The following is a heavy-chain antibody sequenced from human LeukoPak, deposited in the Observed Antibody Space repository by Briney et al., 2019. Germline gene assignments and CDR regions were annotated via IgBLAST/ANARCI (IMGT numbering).Heavy chain of an antibody. D-gene: IGHD6-19*01. CDR3: ARERSSGWDFDS. J-gene: IGHJ4*02. CDR1: GFTLSSYW. V-gene: IGHV3-74*01. Sequence: PEGSLRLSCAASGFTLSSYWMNWVRQAPGKGLEWVSRINSDGSSTSYADSVKGRFTISRDNTKNRLFLQMNSLRDEDTAIYYCARERSSGWDFDSWGQGTLVTVSS. CDR2: INSDGSST.